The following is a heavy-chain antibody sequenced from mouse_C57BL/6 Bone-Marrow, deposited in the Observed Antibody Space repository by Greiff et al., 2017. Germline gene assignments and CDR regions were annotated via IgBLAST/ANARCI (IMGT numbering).Heavy chain of an antibody. Sequence: DVHLVESGAELVRPGASVKLSCTASGFNIKDDYMHWVKQRPEQGLEWIGWIDPENGDTEYASKFQGKATITADTSSNTAYLQLSSLTSEDTAVYYCTTLDGSFFDYWGQGTTLTVSS. CDR1: GFNIKDDY. D-gene: IGHD1-1*01. CDR3: TTLDGSFFDY. J-gene: IGHJ2*01. CDR2: IDPENGDT. V-gene: IGHV14-4*01.